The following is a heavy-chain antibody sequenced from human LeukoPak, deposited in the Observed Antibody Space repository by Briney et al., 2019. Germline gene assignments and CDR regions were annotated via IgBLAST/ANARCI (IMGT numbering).Heavy chain of an antibody. Sequence: SSETLSLTCTVSGGSISSGGYYWSWIRQHPGKGLEWIGYIYYSGSTYYNPSLKSRVTISVDTSKNQFSLKLSSVTAADTAVYYCARVIAMVKVFDYWGQGTLVTVSS. CDR2: IYYSGST. D-gene: IGHD5-18*01. V-gene: IGHV4-31*03. J-gene: IGHJ4*02. CDR1: GGSISSGGYY. CDR3: ARVIAMVKVFDY.